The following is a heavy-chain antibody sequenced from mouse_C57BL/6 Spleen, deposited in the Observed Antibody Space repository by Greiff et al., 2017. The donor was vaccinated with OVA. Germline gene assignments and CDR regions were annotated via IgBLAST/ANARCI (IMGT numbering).Heavy chain of an antibody. D-gene: IGHD3-2*02. Sequence: QVQLQQPGAELVRPGSSVKLSCKASGYTFTSYWMDWVKQRPGQGLEWIGNIYPSDSETHYNQKFKDKATLTVDKSSSTAYMQLSSLTSEDSAVYYCARDSSGYDAMDDWGQGTSVTVSS. CDR1: GYTFTSYW. V-gene: IGHV1-61*01. CDR2: IYPSDSET. J-gene: IGHJ4*01. CDR3: ARDSSGYDAMDD.